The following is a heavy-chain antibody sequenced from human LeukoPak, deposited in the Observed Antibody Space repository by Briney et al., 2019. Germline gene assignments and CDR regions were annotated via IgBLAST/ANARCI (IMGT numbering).Heavy chain of an antibody. CDR2: ISGSTGST. CDR1: GFTFSNYA. D-gene: IGHD3-3*01. Sequence: PGGSLRLSCAASGFTFSNYAMTWVRQAPGKGLEWVSSISGSTGSTYYADSVKGRFTISRDNSKNTLYLQMNSLRAEDTAVYYCARDRDTESWYPFWWGQGTLVTVSS. CDR3: ARDRDTESWYPFW. V-gene: IGHV3-23*01. J-gene: IGHJ4*02.